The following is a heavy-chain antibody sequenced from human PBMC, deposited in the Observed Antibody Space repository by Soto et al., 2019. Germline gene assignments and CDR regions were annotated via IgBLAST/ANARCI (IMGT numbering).Heavy chain of an antibody. D-gene: IGHD6-19*01. Sequence: SETLSLTCTVSGYSINSGFYWGWIRQPPGKGLEWIGTIYHSGSTFYNPSLKSRVTVSVDTSKNEFYLKLSSVTAADTAVFYCARVDRSGGPPNFFASWGQGASVPVSS. CDR3: ARVDRSGGPPNFFAS. CDR1: GYSINSGFY. J-gene: IGHJ4*02. V-gene: IGHV4-38-2*02. CDR2: IYHSGST.